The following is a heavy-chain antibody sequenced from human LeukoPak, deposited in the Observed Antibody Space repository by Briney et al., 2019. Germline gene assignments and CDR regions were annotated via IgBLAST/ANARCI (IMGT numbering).Heavy chain of an antibody. CDR3: ARGKWPTYCGGDCYPYLWRHFEN. J-gene: IGHJ4*02. D-gene: IGHD2-21*02. V-gene: IGHV1-2*02. Sequence: ASVKVSCKASGYTFTGYYMHWVRQAPGQGLEWMGWINPNSGGTNYEQKFQGRVTMTRDTSISTAYMELCRLRSDDTAVYYCARGKWPTYCGGDCYPYLWRHFENWGQGTLVTVSS. CDR2: INPNSGGT. CDR1: GYTFTGYY.